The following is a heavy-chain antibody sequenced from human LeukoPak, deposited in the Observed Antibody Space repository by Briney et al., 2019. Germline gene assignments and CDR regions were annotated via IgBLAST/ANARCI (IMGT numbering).Heavy chain of an antibody. J-gene: IGHJ3*02. V-gene: IGHV4-59*01. CDR3: ARVNWSGYDFRGAFDI. CDR2: IYYSGST. CDR1: GGSISTYY. D-gene: IGHD5-12*01. Sequence: SETLSLACTVSGGSISTYYWSWIRQPPGKGLGWIGYIYYSGSTNYNPSLKSRVTISVDTSKNQFSLKLTSVTAADTAVYYCARVNWSGYDFRGAFDIWGQGTMVTVSS.